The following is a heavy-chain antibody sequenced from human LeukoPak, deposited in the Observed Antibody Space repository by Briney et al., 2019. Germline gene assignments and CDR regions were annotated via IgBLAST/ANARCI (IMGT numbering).Heavy chain of an antibody. V-gene: IGHV4-59*08. D-gene: IGHD2-21*02. Sequence: SETLSLTRTVSGGSISSYYWSWIRQPPGKGLEWIGYIYYSGSTNYNPSLKSRVTISVDTSKNQFSLKLSSVTAADTAVYYCARHQTCGGDCYLDYWGQGTLVTVSS. CDR3: ARHQTCGGDCYLDY. J-gene: IGHJ4*02. CDR1: GGSISSYY. CDR2: IYYSGST.